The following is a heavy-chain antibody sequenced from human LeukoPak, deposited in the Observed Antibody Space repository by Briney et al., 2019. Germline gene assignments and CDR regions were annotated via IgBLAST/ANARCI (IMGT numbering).Heavy chain of an antibody. CDR2: ISAYNGNT. CDR3: ARSRGYCSSTSCSPGGY. V-gene: IGHV1-18*01. D-gene: IGHD2-2*01. Sequence: ASVKVSCKASGYIFTSYGISWVRQAPGQGLEWMGWISAYNGNTNYAQKLQGRVTMTTDTSTSTAYMELRSLRSDDTAVYYCARSRGYCSSTSCSPGGYWGQGTLVTVSS. CDR1: GYIFTSYG. J-gene: IGHJ4*02.